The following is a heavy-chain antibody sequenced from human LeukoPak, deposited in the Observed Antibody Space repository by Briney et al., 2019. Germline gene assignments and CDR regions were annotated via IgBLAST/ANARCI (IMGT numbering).Heavy chain of an antibody. Sequence: GGSLRLSCAASGFTFSDYYMSWIRQAPGKGLEWVSYISSSGSTIYYADSVKGRFTISRDNAKNSLYLQMNSLRAEDTAVYYCSPQYWSIAASDFWGQGTLVTVSS. V-gene: IGHV3-11*04. CDR3: SPQYWSIAASDF. J-gene: IGHJ4*02. CDR1: GFTFSDYY. D-gene: IGHD6-6*01. CDR2: ISSSGSTI.